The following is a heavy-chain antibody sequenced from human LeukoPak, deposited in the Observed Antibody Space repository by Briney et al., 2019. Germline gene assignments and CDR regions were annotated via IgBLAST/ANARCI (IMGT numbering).Heavy chain of an antibody. J-gene: IGHJ2*01. CDR3: ARRNRDKAISLDL. CDR2: IDPSDSQT. D-gene: IGHD1-14*01. V-gene: IGHV5-10-1*01. CDR1: GYSFTNYW. Sequence: GESLKISCEASGYSFTNYWISWVRQMPERGLDWMARIDPSDSQTNYNPAFRGHVTVSIDKSITTAYLQWSSLEASDTAIYYCARRNRDKAISLDLWGRGTMVTVSS.